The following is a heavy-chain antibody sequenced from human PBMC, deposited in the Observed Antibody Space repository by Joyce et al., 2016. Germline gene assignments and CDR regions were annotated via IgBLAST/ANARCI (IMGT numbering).Heavy chain of an antibody. CDR1: GFAFSSFG. D-gene: IGHD3-22*01. V-gene: IGHV3-30*18. J-gene: IGHJ4*02. CDR3: AKLVGVDSGYLPAHDY. CDR2: SSHDGTNI. Sequence: QVHLVESGGGVVQPGKSLSLSCEASGFAFSSFGMHWVRQAPGKGLEWQSVSSHDGTNIKYADSVKGRVNISRDNSKNIRSLQMSSLRAEDTAMYYCAKLVGVDSGYLPAHDYWGQGILVIVSS.